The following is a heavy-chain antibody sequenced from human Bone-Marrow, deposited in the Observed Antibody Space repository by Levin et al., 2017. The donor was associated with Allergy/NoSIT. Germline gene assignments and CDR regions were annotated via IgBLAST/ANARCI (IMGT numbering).Heavy chain of an antibody. CDR3: TTDQVHWYGELKTF. V-gene: IGHV3-15*01. Sequence: PGGSLRLSCEASGFTVTNAWMTWVRQAPGKGLEWVGRISSKTDGLTTDYATPVKGRFTISRDDSKNTVYLQMNSLKIEDTALYYCTTDQVHWYGELKTFWGQGTLVTVSS. D-gene: IGHD3-10*01. CDR1: GFTVTNAW. CDR2: ISSKTDGLTT. J-gene: IGHJ4*02.